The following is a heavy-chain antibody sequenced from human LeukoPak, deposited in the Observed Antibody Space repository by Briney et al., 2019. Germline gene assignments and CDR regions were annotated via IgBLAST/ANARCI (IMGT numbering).Heavy chain of an antibody. CDR2: ISSSGSTI. CDR1: GFTFSSYS. D-gene: IGHD3-10*01. J-gene: IGHJ5*02. CDR3: ARGLWFGELSGLNWFDP. Sequence: GGSLRLSCAASGFTFSSYSMNWVRQAPGKGLEWVSYISSSGSTIYYADSVKGRFTISRDNAKNSLYLQMNSLRAEDTAVYYCARGLWFGELSGLNWFDPWGQGTLVTVSS. V-gene: IGHV3-48*04.